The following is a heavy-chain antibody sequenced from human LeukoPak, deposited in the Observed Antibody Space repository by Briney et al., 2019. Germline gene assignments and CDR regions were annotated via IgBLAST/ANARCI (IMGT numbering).Heavy chain of an antibody. Sequence: GGSLRLSCAASGFTFSSYAMSWVRQAPGKGLVWVSDISNSGGSTFYAVSVKGRFTISRDNSKNTLYLQMNSLRAEDTAVYYCAKRASGSGTSLYYFDYWGQGTLVTVSS. CDR1: GFTFSSYA. CDR2: ISNSGGST. D-gene: IGHD3-10*01. J-gene: IGHJ4*02. V-gene: IGHV3-23*01. CDR3: AKRASGSGTSLYYFDY.